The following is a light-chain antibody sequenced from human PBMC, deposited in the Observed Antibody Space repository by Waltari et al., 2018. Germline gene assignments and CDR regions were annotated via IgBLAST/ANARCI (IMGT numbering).Light chain of an antibody. V-gene: IGLV3-19*01. CDR3: HSRKGSDNQVV. Sequence: SSELTQGPDVSVALGQTVKITCQGDSLRTSYERWYQVKPGQAPVLVLFGKEKRPSGIPDRISGYSSGTTSSLTITGAQAEDEADYYCHSRKGSDNQVVFGGGTKLTVL. CDR2: GKE. J-gene: IGLJ3*02. CDR1: SLRTSY.